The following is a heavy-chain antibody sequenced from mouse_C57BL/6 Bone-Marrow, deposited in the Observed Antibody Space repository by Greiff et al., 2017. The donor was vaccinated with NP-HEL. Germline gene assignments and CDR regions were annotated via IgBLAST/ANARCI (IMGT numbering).Heavy chain of an antibody. D-gene: IGHD1-1*01. CDR3: ARDITTVVAEDFDY. CDR2: INPDSSTI. J-gene: IGHJ2*01. Sequence: EVKLVESGGGLVQPGGSLKLSCAASGIDFSRYWMSWVRRAPGKGLEWIGEINPDSSTINYAPSLKDKFIITRDNAKNTLYLQMSKVRSEDTALYYCARDITTVVAEDFDYWGQGTTLTVSS. CDR1: GIDFSRYW. V-gene: IGHV4-1*01.